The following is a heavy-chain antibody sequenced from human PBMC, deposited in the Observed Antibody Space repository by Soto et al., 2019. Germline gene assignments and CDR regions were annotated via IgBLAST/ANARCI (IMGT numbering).Heavy chain of an antibody. Sequence: VESLKISCKGSGYSFTSDWISWVRQMRGKGLEWMGRIDPSDSYTNYSPSFQGHVTISADKSISTAYLQWSILKASDTAMYYCARQWGALTTRGPWGQGTLVTVSS. J-gene: IGHJ5*02. D-gene: IGHD4-17*01. V-gene: IGHV5-10-1*01. CDR2: IDPSDSYT. CDR1: GYSFTSDW. CDR3: ARQWGALTTRGP.